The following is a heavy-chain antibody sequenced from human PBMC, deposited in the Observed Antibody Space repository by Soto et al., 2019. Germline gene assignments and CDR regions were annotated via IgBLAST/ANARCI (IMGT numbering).Heavy chain of an antibody. CDR3: ARVNCSGGSCPLDYYGMDV. J-gene: IGHJ6*02. V-gene: IGHV4-61*01. Sequence: QVQLQESGPGLVKPSETLSLTCTVSGGSVSSGSYYWSWIRQPPGKGLEWIGYIYYSGSTNYNPSLKSRVTISVDTSKNQFSLKLSSVTAADTAVYYCARVNCSGGSCPLDYYGMDVWGQGTTVTVSS. CDR2: IYYSGST. CDR1: GGSVSSGSYY. D-gene: IGHD2-15*01.